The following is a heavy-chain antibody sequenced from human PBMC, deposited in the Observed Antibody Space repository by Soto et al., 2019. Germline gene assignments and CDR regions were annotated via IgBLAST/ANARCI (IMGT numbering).Heavy chain of an antibody. CDR2: IYYSGIT. CDR1: GGSISSDGYY. J-gene: IGHJ5*02. Sequence: PSETLSLTCTVSGGSISSDGYYWSWIRQHPGKGLEWIGYIYYSGITYYNPSLKSRATISVDTSKNQFSLKLSSVTAADTAVYYCLRDTATIGQFDPWGQGTIATVYS. CDR3: LRDTATIGQFDP. V-gene: IGHV4-31*03. D-gene: IGHD2-21*02.